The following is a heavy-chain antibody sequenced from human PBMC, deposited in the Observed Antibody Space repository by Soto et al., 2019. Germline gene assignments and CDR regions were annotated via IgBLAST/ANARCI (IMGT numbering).Heavy chain of an antibody. CDR2: IIPIFGTA. CDR1: GGTFSSYA. J-gene: IGHJ5*02. CDR3: ARPDSGYQNWFDP. D-gene: IGHD5-12*01. Sequence: QVQLVQSGAEVKKPGSSVKVSCKASGGTFSSYAISWVRQAPGQGLEWMGGIIPIFGTANYAQKFQGRVTITADECRSTAYVELSSLRSEDTAVYYCARPDSGYQNWFDPWGQGTLVTVSS. V-gene: IGHV1-69*01.